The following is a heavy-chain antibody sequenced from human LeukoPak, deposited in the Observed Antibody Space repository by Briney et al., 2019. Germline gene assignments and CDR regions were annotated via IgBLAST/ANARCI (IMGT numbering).Heavy chain of an antibody. Sequence: PGGSLRLSCAASGFTFSSYSMNWVRQAPGKGLEWVSGISGSGGTTYYADSVKGRFAISRDNSKNTLYLQMSSLRAEDTAVYYCAKQTGPGEATMGDYWGQGTLVTVSS. CDR2: ISGSGGTT. V-gene: IGHV3-23*01. D-gene: IGHD5-12*01. J-gene: IGHJ4*02. CDR3: AKQTGPGEATMGDY. CDR1: GFTFSSYS.